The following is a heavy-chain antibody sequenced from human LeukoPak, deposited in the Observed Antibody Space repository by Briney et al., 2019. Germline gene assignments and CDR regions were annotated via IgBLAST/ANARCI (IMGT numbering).Heavy chain of an antibody. CDR1: GYTFTSYD. Sequence: GASVKVSCKASGYTFTSYDINWVRQAPGQGLEWMGWINTNTGNPTYAQGFTGRFVFSLDTSVSTAYLQISSLKAEDTAVYYCAREKVGATTPFDYWGQGTLVTVSS. J-gene: IGHJ4*02. CDR2: INTNTGNP. CDR3: AREKVGATTPFDY. D-gene: IGHD1-26*01. V-gene: IGHV7-4-1*02.